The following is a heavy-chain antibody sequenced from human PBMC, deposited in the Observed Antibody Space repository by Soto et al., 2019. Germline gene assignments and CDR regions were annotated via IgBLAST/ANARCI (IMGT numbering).Heavy chain of an antibody. J-gene: IGHJ4*02. V-gene: IGHV3-74*01. Sequence: PGGSLRLSWAASGFTFSSYWMHWVRQAPGKGLVWVSRINSDGSSTTYADSVKGRFTISRDNAKNTLYLQMNSLRAEDTAVYYCARDRTAASADYWGQGALVTVSS. CDR2: INSDGSST. CDR1: GFTFSSYW. CDR3: ARDRTAASADY. D-gene: IGHD2-2*01.